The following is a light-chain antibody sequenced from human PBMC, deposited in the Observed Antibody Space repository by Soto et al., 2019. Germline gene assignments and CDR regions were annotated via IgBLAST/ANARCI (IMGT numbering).Light chain of an antibody. Sequence: ILMTQSPATLYVSTGERATLSCRASQSINTNLAWYQQKPGQAPRLLIYGASTRATGIPGRFSGRGSGTDFTLTIRSLEPEDVAVYYCQQRTNWPLFGQGTQVDIK. J-gene: IGKJ1*01. V-gene: IGKV3-15*01. CDR2: GAS. CDR1: QSINTN. CDR3: QQRTNWPL.